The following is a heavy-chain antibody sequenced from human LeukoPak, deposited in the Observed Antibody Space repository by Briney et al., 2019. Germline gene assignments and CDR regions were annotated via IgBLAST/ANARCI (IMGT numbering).Heavy chain of an antibody. CDR2: IYYSGST. CDR1: GGSISSSSYY. D-gene: IGHD3-3*01. CDR3: ARNIAWYYDFWSGYYRGHWFDP. Sequence: SETLSLTYTVSGGSISSSSYYWGWIRQPPGKGLEWIGSIYYSGSTYYNPSLKSRVTISVDTSKNQFSLKLSSVTAADTAVYYCARNIAWYYDFWSGYYRGHWFDPWGQGTLVTVSS. V-gene: IGHV4-39*01. J-gene: IGHJ5*02.